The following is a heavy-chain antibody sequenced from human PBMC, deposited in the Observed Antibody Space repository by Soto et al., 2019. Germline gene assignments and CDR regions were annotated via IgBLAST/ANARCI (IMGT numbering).Heavy chain of an antibody. CDR2: ISGSGGST. V-gene: IGHV3-23*01. Sequence: EVQLLESGGGLVQPGGSLRLSCAASGFTFSSYAMSWVRQAPGKGLEWVSAISGSGGSTYYADSVKGRFTISRDNSKNLLYLPLNSLRAEDTAVYYCAKERPQLGGLSLRSVDDAGYWGQGTLVTVSS. CDR1: GFTFSSYA. D-gene: IGHD3-16*02. J-gene: IGHJ4*02. CDR3: AKERPQLGGLSLRSVDDAGY.